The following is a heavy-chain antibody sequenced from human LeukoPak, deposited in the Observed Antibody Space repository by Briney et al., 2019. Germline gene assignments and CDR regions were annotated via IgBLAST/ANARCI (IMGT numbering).Heavy chain of an antibody. CDR2: IYPGDSDA. V-gene: IGHV5-51*01. J-gene: IGHJ4*02. CDR1: GYSFTRYW. Sequence: GESLKISCXASGYSFTRYWIGWVRQMPGKGLEWLGIIYPGDSDARYSPSFQGQVIISVDKTITTTYLQWSSLKASDTAMYYCARSGTYGDDYWGQGTLVTVSS. D-gene: IGHD3-10*01. CDR3: ARSGTYGDDY.